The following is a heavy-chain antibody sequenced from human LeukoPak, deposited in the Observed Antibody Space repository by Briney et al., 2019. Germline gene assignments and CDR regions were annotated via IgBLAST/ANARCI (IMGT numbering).Heavy chain of an antibody. V-gene: IGHV1-18*01. D-gene: IGHD2-2*01. CDR3: ARVGSLGCSSTSCYWFDP. Sequence: GASVKVSCKASGYTFTSYGISWVRQAPGQGLEWTGWISAYNGNTNYAQKLQGRVTMTTDTSTSTAYMELRSLRSDDTAVYYCARVGSLGCSSTSCYWFDPWGQGTLVTVSS. J-gene: IGHJ5*02. CDR2: ISAYNGNT. CDR1: GYTFTSYG.